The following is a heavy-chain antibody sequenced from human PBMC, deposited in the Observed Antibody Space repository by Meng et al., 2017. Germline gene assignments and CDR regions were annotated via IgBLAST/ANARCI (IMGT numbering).Heavy chain of an antibody. Sequence: QVQLAQSGSELKEPGASVKVSCKASGYTFSTNVMNWVRQASGQGLEWMGWINTKTGKPTYAQGFTGRLAFSLDTSASTAFLQINSLKAEDTAVYYCARAHSSGWYSFFDYWGQGTLVTVSS. D-gene: IGHD6-19*01. CDR1: GYTFSTNV. CDR2: INTKTGKP. J-gene: IGHJ4*02. V-gene: IGHV7-4-1*02. CDR3: ARAHSSGWYSFFDY.